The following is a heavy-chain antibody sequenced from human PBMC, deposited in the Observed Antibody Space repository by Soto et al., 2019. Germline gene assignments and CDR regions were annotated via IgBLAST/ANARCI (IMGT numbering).Heavy chain of an antibody. CDR1: GYTFIGFR. J-gene: IGHJ6*02. CDR3: AKGLWTVGHCSGGCFFYGMGV. V-gene: IGHV1-2*02. Sequence: AARKGSYTASGYTFIGFRLHWVRQAPGQGLEWVGWINPKSGDTSYAQKFLGRVTMTRDTSISTGYMELSGLNSDDTALYYCAKGLWTVGHCSGGCFFYGMGVYRQLPTVT. D-gene: IGHD2-15*01. CDR2: INPKSGDT.